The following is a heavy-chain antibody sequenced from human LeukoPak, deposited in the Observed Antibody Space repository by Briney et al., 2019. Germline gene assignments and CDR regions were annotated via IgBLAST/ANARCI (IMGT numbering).Heavy chain of an antibody. CDR3: VRAKLRYFDWLPRHDAFDI. CDR2: INHSGST. Sequence: PSETLSLTCAVYGGSFSGYYWSWIRQPPGKGLEWIGEINHSGSTNYNPSLKSRVTISVDTSKNQFSLKLSSVTAADTAVYYCVRAKLRYFDWLPRHDAFDIWGQGTMVTVSS. CDR1: GGSFSGYY. J-gene: IGHJ3*02. V-gene: IGHV4-34*01. D-gene: IGHD3-9*01.